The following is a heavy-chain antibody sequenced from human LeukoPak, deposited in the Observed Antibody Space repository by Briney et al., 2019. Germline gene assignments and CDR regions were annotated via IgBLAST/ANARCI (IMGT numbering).Heavy chain of an antibody. V-gene: IGHV3-23*01. CDR3: AKDISSSSNY. D-gene: IGHD6-13*01. CDR2: ISGSGGST. J-gene: IGHJ4*02. Sequence: GGSLRLSCAASGFTFSSYAMSWVRQAPGKGLEWASAISGSGGSTYYADSVKGRFTISRDNSKNTLYLQMNSLRAEDTALYYCAKDISSSSNYWGQGTLVTVSS. CDR1: GFTFSSYA.